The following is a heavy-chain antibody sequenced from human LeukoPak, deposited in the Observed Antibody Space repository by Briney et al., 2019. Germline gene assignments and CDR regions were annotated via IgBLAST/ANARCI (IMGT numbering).Heavy chain of an antibody. CDR2: IYYSGST. D-gene: IGHD6-13*01. CDR1: GGSISSGDYY. CDR3: ARGIAAAGTYLDY. Sequence: SQTLSLTCTVSGGSISSGDYYWSWIRQPPGKGLEWIGYIYYSGSTYYNPSLKSRVTISVDTSKNQFSLKLSSVTAADTAVYYCARGIAAAGTYLDYWGQGTLVTVSS. J-gene: IGHJ4*02. V-gene: IGHV4-30-4*01.